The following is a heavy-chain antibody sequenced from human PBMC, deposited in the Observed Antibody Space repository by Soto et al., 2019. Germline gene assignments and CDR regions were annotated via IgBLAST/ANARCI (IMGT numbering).Heavy chain of an antibody. D-gene: IGHD3-3*01. V-gene: IGHV2-5*02. CDR2: IYWDDDK. CDR1: GFSLTTRGVG. J-gene: IGHJ4*02. Sequence: QITLNESGPTVVKPAETLTLTCTFSGFSLTTRGVGVGWIRQSPGKAPEWLPLIYWDDDKRYSASLKSRLTITKDTSKNRVVLTMASVVPADTATYYCAHRILRAVFGLVTSTAIYFDFWGQGTPVVVSS. CDR3: AHRILRAVFGLVTSTAIYFDF.